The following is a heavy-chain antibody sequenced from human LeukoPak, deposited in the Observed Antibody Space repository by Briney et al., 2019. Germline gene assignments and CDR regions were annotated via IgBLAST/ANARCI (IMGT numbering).Heavy chain of an antibody. CDR2: INPNSGDT. J-gene: IGHJ5*02. V-gene: IGHV1-2*06. D-gene: IGHD1-26*01. Sequence: ASVKVSCKASGYTFTAYYIHWVRQAPGQGLEWMGRINPNSGDTNYAQKFQGSVTLTRDTPINTAYMELSRLRSDDTAVYYCAKLGIGSTTRAWFDPWGQGTLVTVSS. CDR1: GYTFTAYY. CDR3: AKLGIGSTTRAWFDP.